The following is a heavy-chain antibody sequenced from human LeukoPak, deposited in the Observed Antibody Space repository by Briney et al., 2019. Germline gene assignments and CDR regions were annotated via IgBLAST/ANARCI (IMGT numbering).Heavy chain of an antibody. V-gene: IGHV3-15*01. Sequence: GGSLRLSCAASGFTFNKAWMSWVRLAPGKGLEWVGRIKNKGDGGTTDYAAPVKGRFTVSRDDSKSTLYLQMNSLKTEDTAVYYCTTSGTPFEYWGQGTLVTVSS. CDR1: GFTFNKAW. CDR3: TTSGTPFEY. J-gene: IGHJ4*02. D-gene: IGHD3-10*01. CDR2: IKNKGDGGTT.